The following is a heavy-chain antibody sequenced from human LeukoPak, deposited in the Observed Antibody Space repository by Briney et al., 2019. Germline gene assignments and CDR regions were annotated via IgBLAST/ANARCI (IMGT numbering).Heavy chain of an antibody. J-gene: IGHJ6*02. Sequence: NPGGSLRLSCAASGFTFSSYSMNWVRQAPGKGLEWVSSISSSSSYIYYADSVRGRFTISRDNAKNSLYLQMNSLTAEDTAVYYCASEGVKSMLRGVIYGMDVWGQGTTVTVSS. CDR1: GFTFSSYS. D-gene: IGHD3-10*01. CDR2: ISSSSSYI. V-gene: IGHV3-21*01. CDR3: ASEGVKSMLRGVIYGMDV.